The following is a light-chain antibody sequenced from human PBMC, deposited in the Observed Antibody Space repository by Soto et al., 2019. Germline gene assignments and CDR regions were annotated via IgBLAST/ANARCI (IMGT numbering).Light chain of an antibody. CDR1: QSLLHSNGYTY. CDR3: MQTLQAPT. CDR2: LVS. Sequence: DIVMTQSPLSLPVTPGEPASISCRSSQSLLHSNGYTYLDWYLQKPGQSPQLLIYLVSNRASGVRDRFSGSGSGTDFTLKISRVEAEDVGVYYCMQTLQAPTFGQGTRLEIK. V-gene: IGKV2-28*01. J-gene: IGKJ5*01.